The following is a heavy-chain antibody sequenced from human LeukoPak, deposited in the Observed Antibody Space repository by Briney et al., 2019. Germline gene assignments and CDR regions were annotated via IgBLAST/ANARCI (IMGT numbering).Heavy chain of an antibody. Sequence: GGSLRLSCAASGFTFSSYAMHWVRQAPGKGLEWVAVISYDGSNKYYADSVKGRFTISRDNSKNTLYLQMNSLRVEDTAVYYCVKGSSDSRPYYFDYWGQGTLVTVSS. CDR2: ISYDGSNK. D-gene: IGHD3-22*01. V-gene: IGHV3-30-3*01. CDR1: GFTFSSYA. J-gene: IGHJ4*02. CDR3: VKGSSDSRPYYFDY.